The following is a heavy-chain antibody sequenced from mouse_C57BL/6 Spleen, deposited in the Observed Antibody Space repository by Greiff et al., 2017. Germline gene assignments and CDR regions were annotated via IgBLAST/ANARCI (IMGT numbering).Heavy chain of an antibody. CDR3: ADDYDYDEAWFAY. CDR2: IYPRSGNT. D-gene: IGHD2-4*01. CDR1: GYTFTSYG. V-gene: IGHV1-81*01. J-gene: IGHJ3*01. Sequence: VKLMESGAELARPGASVKLSCKASGYTFTSYGISWVKQRPGQGLEWIGEIYPRSGNTYYNEKFKGKATLTADKSSSTAYMELSSLTSEESAVYSCADDYDYDEAWFAYWGQGTLVTVAA.